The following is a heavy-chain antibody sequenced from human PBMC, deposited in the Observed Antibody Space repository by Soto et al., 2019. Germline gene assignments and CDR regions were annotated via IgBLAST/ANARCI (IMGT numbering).Heavy chain of an antibody. Sequence: QVQLVQSGAEVRKPGSSVKVSCKASGGTFSRHAISWVRHAPGQGLEWMGGIIPIFGTANHAQKVQGRVTIIADESTSTGYMELSSLRSEDTAMYYCARGWGYDSNDYYYAYWGQGTLVIVSS. V-gene: IGHV1-69*01. D-gene: IGHD3-22*01. CDR2: IIPIFGTA. CDR1: GGTFSRHA. J-gene: IGHJ4*02. CDR3: ARGWGYDSNDYYYAY.